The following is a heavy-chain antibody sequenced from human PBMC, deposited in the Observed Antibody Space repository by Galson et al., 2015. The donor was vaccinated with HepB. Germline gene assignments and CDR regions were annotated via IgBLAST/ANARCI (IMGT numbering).Heavy chain of an antibody. CDR2: ISYDGSNK. V-gene: IGHV3-30*04. CDR1: GFTFSSHA. CDR3: ARDRTVRGVIIPDDY. D-gene: IGHD3-10*01. J-gene: IGHJ4*02. Sequence: SLRLSCAASGFTFSSHAMHWVRQAPGKGLEWVAVISYDGSNKYYADSVKGRFTISRDNSKNTLYLQMNSLRAEDTAVYYCARDRTVRGVIIPDDYWGQGTLVTVSS.